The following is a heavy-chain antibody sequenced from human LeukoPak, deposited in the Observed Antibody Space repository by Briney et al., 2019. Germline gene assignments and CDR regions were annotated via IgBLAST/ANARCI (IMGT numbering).Heavy chain of an antibody. Sequence: SETLSLTCAVSGGSFSVYYWSWIRQPPGKGLGWICEINHSVSTNYNPSLKRRATISVDTSKNQFSLKLSSVTAADTAVYYRARESSSGYYDYWGQGTLVTVSS. J-gene: IGHJ4*02. CDR2: INHSVST. D-gene: IGHD3-22*01. CDR1: GGSFSVYY. V-gene: IGHV4-34*01. CDR3: ARESSSGYYDY.